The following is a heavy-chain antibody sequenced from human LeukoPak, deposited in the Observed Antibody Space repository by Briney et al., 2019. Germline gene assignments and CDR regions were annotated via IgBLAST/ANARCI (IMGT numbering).Heavy chain of an antibody. J-gene: IGHJ6*02. CDR3: ARHLMVAGPHGTLMYGMDV. D-gene: IGHD6-19*01. V-gene: IGHV4-30-4*01. CDR1: GGSISSGDYY. Sequence: PSETLSLTCTVFGGSISSGDYYWSWIRQPPGKGLEWIGYIYYSGSTYYNPSLKSRVTISVDTSKNQFSLKLSSVTAADTAVYYCARHLMVAGPHGTLMYGMDVWGQGTTVTVSS. CDR2: IYYSGST.